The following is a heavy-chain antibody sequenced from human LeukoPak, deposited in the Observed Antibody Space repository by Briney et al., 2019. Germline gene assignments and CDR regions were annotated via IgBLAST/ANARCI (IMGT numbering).Heavy chain of an antibody. Sequence: AGGSLRLSCAVSGFSVSSNYMRWVRQAPGKGLEWVSVIYSGSSTSYADSVKGRFTISRDNSNNTLYLQMNSLRAEDTAVYYCASQIAVAGTALDYWGQGTLVTVSS. V-gene: IGHV3-66*04. J-gene: IGHJ4*02. CDR2: IYSGSST. CDR1: GFSVSSNY. CDR3: ASQIAVAGTALDY. D-gene: IGHD6-19*01.